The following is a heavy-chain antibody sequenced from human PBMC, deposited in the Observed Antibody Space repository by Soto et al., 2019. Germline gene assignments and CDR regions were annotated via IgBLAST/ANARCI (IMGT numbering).Heavy chain of an antibody. CDR2: IIPIFGTA. CDR3: AILHSSISGSYKAAAFDI. D-gene: IGHD1-26*01. CDR1: GGTFSIYA. V-gene: IGHV1-69*13. Sequence: SVKVSCKASGGTFSIYAISWVRQAPGQGLEWMGGIIPIFGTANYAQKFQGRVTITADESTSTAYMELSSLRSEDTAVYYCAILHSSISGSYKAAAFDIWGQGKMVTVS. J-gene: IGHJ3*02.